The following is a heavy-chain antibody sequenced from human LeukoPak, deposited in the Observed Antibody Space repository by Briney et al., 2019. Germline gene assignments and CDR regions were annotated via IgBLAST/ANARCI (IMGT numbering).Heavy chain of an antibody. CDR1: GFTFSSYA. D-gene: IGHD2-15*01. CDR2: ISGSGYST. Sequence: GGSLRLSCAASGFTFSSYAMRWVRQAPGEGRGWVSAISGSGYSTYYTHCVKGWFAISRNNSKNMLYLQMNSRRAGDTAVYYCAKDPRGDCSGGSCYYLDYWGQGTLVTVSS. J-gene: IGHJ4*02. V-gene: IGHV3-23*01. CDR3: AKDPRGDCSGGSCYYLDY.